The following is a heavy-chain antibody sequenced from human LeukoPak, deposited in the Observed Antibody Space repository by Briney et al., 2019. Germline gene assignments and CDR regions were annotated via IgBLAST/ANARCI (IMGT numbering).Heavy chain of an antibody. CDR2: IWYEGSDK. D-gene: IGHD5-18*01. CDR1: EFTFSSYA. CDR3: ARDSAAGGQLWLNY. V-gene: IGHV3-33*01. Sequence: GGSLRLSCAASEFTFSSYAMHWVRQAPGKGLEWVADIWYEGSDKYYADSVKGRFTISRDNSRNTLHLQMNSLRAEDTAVYYCARDSAAGGQLWLNYWGQGTLVTVSS. J-gene: IGHJ4*02.